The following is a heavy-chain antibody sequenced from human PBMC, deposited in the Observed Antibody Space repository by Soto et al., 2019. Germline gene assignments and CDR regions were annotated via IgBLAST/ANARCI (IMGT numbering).Heavy chain of an antibody. CDR2: INAGNGNT. CDR3: ARDPYCSGGSCYLMFWFDP. V-gene: IGHV1-3*01. Sequence: ASVKVSCKASGYTFTSYAMHWVRQAPGQRLEWMGWINAGNGNTKYSQKFQGRVTITRDTSASTAYMELSSLRSEDTAVYCCARDPYCSGGSCYLMFWFDPWGQGTLVTVSS. D-gene: IGHD2-15*01. CDR1: GYTFTSYA. J-gene: IGHJ5*02.